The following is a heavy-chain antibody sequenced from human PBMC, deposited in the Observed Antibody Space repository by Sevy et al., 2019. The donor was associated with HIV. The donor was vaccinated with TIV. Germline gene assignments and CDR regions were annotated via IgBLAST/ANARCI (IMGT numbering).Heavy chain of an antibody. J-gene: IGHJ4*02. CDR2: FVPEDGEI. CDR1: GYTLSEVS. D-gene: IGHD2-2*01. CDR3: VIGDTPGLTGSGTRLKDQSLNYFHF. V-gene: IGHV1-24*01. Sequence: ASVKVSCKVPGYTLSEVSMHWVRQAPGKGLEWMGGFVPEDGEIVYAQNFQGRVTVAEDPLTDTAYLEVTNLRSEDTATYFCVIGDTPGLTGSGTRLKDQSLNYFHFWGQGTLVTVSS.